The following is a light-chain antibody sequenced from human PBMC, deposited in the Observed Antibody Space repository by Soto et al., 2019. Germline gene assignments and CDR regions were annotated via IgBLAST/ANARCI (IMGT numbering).Light chain of an antibody. CDR2: EVS. CDR1: SSHVGGNNY. V-gene: IGLV2-14*01. CDR3: SSYTSSTTLV. Sequence: QSALTQPASVSGSPGQSITISCTGTSSHVGGNNYVSWYQQHPGKAPKLMIYEVSNRPSGVSNRFSGSKSGNTASLTISGLQAEDEADYYCSSYTSSTTLVFGGGTKVTVL. J-gene: IGLJ2*01.